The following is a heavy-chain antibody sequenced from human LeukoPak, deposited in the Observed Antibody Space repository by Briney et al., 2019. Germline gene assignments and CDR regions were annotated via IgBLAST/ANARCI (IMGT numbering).Heavy chain of an antibody. CDR2: ISGSGGGT. J-gene: IGHJ4*02. V-gene: IGHV3-23*01. CDR1: GFSFSTYA. CDR3: GKEDMATITAQVVDQ. D-gene: IGHD5-24*01. Sequence: PGGSLRLSCVASGFSFSTYAMTWVRQAPGEGLEWVSVISGSGGGTYYADSVKVRFTISRDNSKNTVYLQMNSLTVADTAAYFFGKEDMATITAQVVDQWGQGNLVTVSS.